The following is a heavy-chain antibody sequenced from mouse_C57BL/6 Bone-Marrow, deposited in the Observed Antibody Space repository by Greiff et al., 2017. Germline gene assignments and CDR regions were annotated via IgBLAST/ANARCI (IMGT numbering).Heavy chain of an antibody. D-gene: IGHD1-1*01. J-gene: IGHJ3*01. Sequence: EVQLQQSGAELVRPGASVKLSCTASGFNIKDDYMHWVKQRPEQGLEWIGWIDPENGDTEYASKFQGKATITADTSSNTAYLQLSSLTSEDTAVYYCTNYGSRFAYWGQGTLVTVSA. V-gene: IGHV14-4*01. CDR1: GFNIKDDY. CDR2: IDPENGDT. CDR3: TNYGSRFAY.